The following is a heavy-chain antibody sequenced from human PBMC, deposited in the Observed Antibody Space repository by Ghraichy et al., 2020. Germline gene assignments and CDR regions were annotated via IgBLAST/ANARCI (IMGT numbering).Heavy chain of an antibody. CDR1: GFTFSGYA. CDR2: ISYDGSYK. Sequence: LSLTCAASGFTFSGYAIHWVRQTPGEGLEWVAVISYDGSYKSYADSVKGRFTISRDNSKNTLYLQMNSLRAEDTAVYYCAREIEAGTMDVWGKGTTVTVS. CDR3: AREIEAGTMDV. D-gene: IGHD1-1*01. V-gene: IGHV3-30*04. J-gene: IGHJ6*04.